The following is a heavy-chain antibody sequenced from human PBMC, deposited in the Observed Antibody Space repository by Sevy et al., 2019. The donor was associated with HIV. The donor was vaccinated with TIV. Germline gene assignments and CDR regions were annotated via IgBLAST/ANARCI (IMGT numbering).Heavy chain of an antibody. CDR1: GFTFTTSG. J-gene: IGHJ4*02. CDR2: IWYDGTIK. Sequence: GGSLRLSCVVSGFTFTTSGMHWVRQAPGKGLEWVALIWYDGTIKYYADSVKGRFTISRDNSKDTLFLQMNSLTPEDTAVYYCARGGGYCGGDCYSIDYWGQGALVTVSS. V-gene: IGHV3-33*08. CDR3: ARGGGYCGGDCYSIDY. D-gene: IGHD2-21*02.